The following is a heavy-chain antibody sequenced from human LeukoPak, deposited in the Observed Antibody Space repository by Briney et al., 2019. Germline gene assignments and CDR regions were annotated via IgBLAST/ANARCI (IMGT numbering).Heavy chain of an antibody. J-gene: IGHJ4*02. D-gene: IGHD7-27*01. CDR1: GFTFSTYT. V-gene: IGHV3-23*01. Sequence: GGSLRLSCAASGFTFSTYTMYWVRHPPGKRLEWVSIIGGSGGGIHYADSVKGRFTISRDNSKNALYLQMNSLRVEDTAVYYCAIDPNWGTYSWGQGVLVTVSS. CDR2: IGGSGGGI. CDR3: AIDPNWGTYS.